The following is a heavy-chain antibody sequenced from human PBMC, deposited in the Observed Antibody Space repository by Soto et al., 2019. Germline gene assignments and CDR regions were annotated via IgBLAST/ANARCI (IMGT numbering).Heavy chain of an antibody. Sequence: SETLCLTCAVSGYSISSGGFSWCWIRQPPGKGLEWIGYNYHSGTSFYNPSLKSRVNKSVDGSKNQSSLKMNSVTTADTAVYYCARGRLVPAVNFDNWGLGTLVTVSS. CDR2: NYHSGTS. D-gene: IGHD2-2*01. CDR1: GYSISSGGFS. J-gene: IGHJ4*02. CDR3: ARGRLVPAVNFDN. V-gene: IGHV4-30-2*01.